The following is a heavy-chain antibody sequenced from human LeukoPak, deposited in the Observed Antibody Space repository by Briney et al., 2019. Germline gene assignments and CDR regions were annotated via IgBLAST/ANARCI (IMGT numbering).Heavy chain of an antibody. CDR3: ARYIVVVTASWYFDY. CDR1: GGSISSYY. D-gene: IGHD2-21*02. CDR2: IYYSGST. Sequence: SETLSLTCTVSGGSISSYYWSWIRQPPGKGLEWIGYIYYSGSTYYNPSLKSRVTISVDTSKNQFSLKLSSVTAADTAVYYCARYIVVVTASWYFDYWGQGTLVTVSS. J-gene: IGHJ4*02. V-gene: IGHV4-59*04.